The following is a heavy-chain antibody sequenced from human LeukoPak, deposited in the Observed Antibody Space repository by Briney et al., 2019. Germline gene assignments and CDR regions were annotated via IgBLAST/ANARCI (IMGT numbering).Heavy chain of an antibody. CDR3: ASYPTNIPTLPFHY. CDR2: INPNNGDT. CDR1: GYTFTAQY. J-gene: IGHJ4*02. V-gene: IGHV1-2*02. Sequence: ASVKVSCKTSGYTFTAQYMHWVRQAPGQGLEWMGWINPNNGDTKYAQSFLGRVTMIRDTSTTTAYMELSSLRSDDTAIYFCASYPTNIPTLPFHYWGQGTLVTVSS. D-gene: IGHD2-21*01.